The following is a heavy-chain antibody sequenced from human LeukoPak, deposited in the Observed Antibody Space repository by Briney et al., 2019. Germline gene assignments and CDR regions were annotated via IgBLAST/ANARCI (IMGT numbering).Heavy chain of an antibody. V-gene: IGHV3-21*01. CDR1: GFTFSSYS. D-gene: IGHD6-19*01. J-gene: IGHJ4*02. Sequence: PGGSLRLSCAASGFTFSSYSMNWVRQAPGKGLEWVSSISSSSSYIYYADSVKGRFTISRDNAENSLYLQMNSLRAEDTAVYYCAKSKQWLVDYFDYWGQGTLVTVSS. CDR2: ISSSSSYI. CDR3: AKSKQWLVDYFDY.